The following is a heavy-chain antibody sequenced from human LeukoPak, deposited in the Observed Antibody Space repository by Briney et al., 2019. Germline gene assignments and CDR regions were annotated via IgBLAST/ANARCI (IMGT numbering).Heavy chain of an antibody. Sequence: PGGSLRLSCAASGFIFSNYGMNWVRQAPGKGLEWVSGIGPSGVTTYYADSVKGRFTISRDNSKNTVFLLMNSLRPEDTAVYYCARDRTKGFDYWGQGTLVTVSS. V-gene: IGHV3-23*01. D-gene: IGHD1-7*01. J-gene: IGHJ4*02. CDR2: IGPSGVTT. CDR1: GFIFSNYG. CDR3: ARDRTKGFDY.